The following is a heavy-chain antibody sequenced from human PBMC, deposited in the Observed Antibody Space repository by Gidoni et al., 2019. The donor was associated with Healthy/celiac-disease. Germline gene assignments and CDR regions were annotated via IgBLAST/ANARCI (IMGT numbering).Heavy chain of an antibody. D-gene: IGHD3-16*01. J-gene: IGHJ4*02. V-gene: IGHV3-30-3*01. CDR2: RSYDGSNK. CDR3: ARDGDYDYVWGPVVGYFDY. CDR1: GFTFSSYA. Sequence: QVQLVASGGGVVQPGGSLSLSCAASGFTFSSYAMPWARQAPGKGLGWVAVRSYDGSNKYYADSVKGRFTISRDNSKNTLYLQMNSLRAEDTAVYYCARDGDYDYVWGPVVGYFDYWGQGTLVTVSS.